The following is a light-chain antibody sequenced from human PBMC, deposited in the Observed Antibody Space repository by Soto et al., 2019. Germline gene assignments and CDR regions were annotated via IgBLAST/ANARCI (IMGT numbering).Light chain of an antibody. J-gene: IGLJ1*01. CDR2: EVS. CDR3: SSSTSGSTPFV. V-gene: IGLV2-14*01. CDR1: SSDIGGSNS. Sequence: QSVLTQPASVSGSPGQSITISCTGTSSDIGGSNSVSWYQQHPGKAPKLMISEVSNRPSGVSLRFSGSKSGNTASLTISGLQAEDEADYYCSSSTSGSTPFVFGAGTKLTVL.